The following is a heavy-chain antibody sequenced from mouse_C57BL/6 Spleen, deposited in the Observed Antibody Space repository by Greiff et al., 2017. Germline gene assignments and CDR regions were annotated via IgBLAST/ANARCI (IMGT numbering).Heavy chain of an antibody. CDR1: GYTFTSYW. D-gene: IGHD2-5*01. CDR2: IYPGSGST. CDR3: AGYSNYVGFAY. Sequence: QVQLQQSGAELVKPGASVKMSCKASGYTFTSYWITWVKQRPGQGLEWIGDIYPGSGSTNYNEKFKSKATLTVDTSSSTAYMQLSSLTSEDSAVYYCAGYSNYVGFAYWCQGTLVAVSA. J-gene: IGHJ3*01. V-gene: IGHV1-55*01.